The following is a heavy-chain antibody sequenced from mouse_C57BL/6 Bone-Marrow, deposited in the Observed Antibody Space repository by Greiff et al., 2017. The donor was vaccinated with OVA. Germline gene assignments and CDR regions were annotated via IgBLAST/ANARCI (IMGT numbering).Heavy chain of an antibody. CDR1: GYTFTDYN. J-gene: IGHJ2*01. V-gene: IGHV1-22*01. CDR2: INPNNGGT. Sequence: EVQLQQSGPELVKPGASVKMSCKASGYTFTDYNMHWVKQSHGKSLEWIGYINPNNGGTSYNQKFKGKATLTVNKSSSTAYMELRSLTSEDSAVYYWARKGAAQAPWYFDYWGQGTTLTVSS. D-gene: IGHD3-2*02. CDR3: ARKGAAQAPWYFDY.